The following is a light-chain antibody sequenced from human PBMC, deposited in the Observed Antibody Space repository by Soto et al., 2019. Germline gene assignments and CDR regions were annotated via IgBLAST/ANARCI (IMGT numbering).Light chain of an antibody. CDR3: LQYNTYWT. CDR1: QTINSW. J-gene: IGKJ1*01. CDR2: KAS. Sequence: MSQSPSTLSASIGDRVTITCRASQTINSWLAWYHQKPGKAPKLLIYKASSLESGVPSRFSGSGSGTEFTLTISSLQPEDFATYYCLQYNTYWTFGQGTKV. V-gene: IGKV1-5*03.